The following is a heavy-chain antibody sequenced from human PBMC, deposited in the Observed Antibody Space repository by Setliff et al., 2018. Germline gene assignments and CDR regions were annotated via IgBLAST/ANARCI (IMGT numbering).Heavy chain of an antibody. V-gene: IGHV4-59*12. CDR1: GGSISGYY. D-gene: IGHD2-2*01. J-gene: IGHJ6*03. CDR2: IHYSGNT. Sequence: TSETLSLTCTVSGGSISGYYWSWIRQSPGKGLEWIGYIHYSGNTDYNPSLKSRVTISVDSSKNQISLRLGSVTAADTAVYFCAREPTRTGGFYYLDVWGEGTTVTVSS. CDR3: AREPTRTGGFYYLDV.